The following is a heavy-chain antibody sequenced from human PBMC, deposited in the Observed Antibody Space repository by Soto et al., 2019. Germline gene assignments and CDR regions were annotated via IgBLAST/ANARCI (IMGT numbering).Heavy chain of an antibody. J-gene: IGHJ5*02. CDR3: ARSLRKKTAFNNWFAP. CDR2: INPTSGGT. V-gene: IGHV1-2*02. Sequence: GASVKVSCKASGYTFTGYYMQWVRQAPEQGLEWMGWINPTSGGTNYAQKFQGRVTMTRDTSISTAYMELSRRRSDDTAVYYCARSLRKKTAFNNWFAPWGQGTLVTVSS. CDR1: GYTFTGYY.